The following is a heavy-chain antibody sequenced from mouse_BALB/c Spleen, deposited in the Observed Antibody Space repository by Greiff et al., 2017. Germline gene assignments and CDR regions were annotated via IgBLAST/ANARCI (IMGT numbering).Heavy chain of an antibody. Sequence: EVHLVESGGGLVQPGGSRKLSCAASGFTFSSFGMHWVRQAPEKGLEWVAYISSGSSTIYYADTVKGRFTISRDNPKNTLFLQMTSLRSEDTAMYYCARSGITTVVPFAYWGQGTLVTVSA. J-gene: IGHJ3*01. D-gene: IGHD1-1*01. CDR2: ISSGSSTI. V-gene: IGHV5-17*02. CDR1: GFTFSSFG. CDR3: ARSGITTVVPFAY.